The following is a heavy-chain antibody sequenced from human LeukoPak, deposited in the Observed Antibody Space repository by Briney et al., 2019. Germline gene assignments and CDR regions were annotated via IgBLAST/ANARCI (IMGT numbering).Heavy chain of an antibody. D-gene: IGHD5-24*01. V-gene: IGHV4-39*01. CDR1: GGSISSSSYY. CDR3: ARLEDGYNAYYFDY. J-gene: IGHJ4*02. CDR2: IYYSGST. Sequence: PSETLSLTCTVSGGSISSSSYYWGWIRQPPGKGLEWIGSIYYSGSTYYNPSLKSRVTISVDTSKNQFSLKLSSVTAADTAVYYCARLEDGYNAYYFDYWGQGTLVTVSS.